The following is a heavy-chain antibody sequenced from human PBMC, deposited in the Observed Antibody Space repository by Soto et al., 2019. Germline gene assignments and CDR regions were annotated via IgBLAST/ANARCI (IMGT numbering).Heavy chain of an antibody. CDR3: AGDSPHDSTVAGDY. CDR2: INGDGSRT. V-gene: IGHV3-74*01. J-gene: IGHJ4*02. Sequence: GGSLRLSCAASGFTFSTHWMHWVRQVPGKGLVWVTRINGDGSRTTYADSVRGRLTISRDNDKNMLYLQINNLRVEDTAVYYCAGDSPHDSTVAGDYWGQGTLVTVSS. CDR1: GFTFSTHW. D-gene: IGHD3-22*01.